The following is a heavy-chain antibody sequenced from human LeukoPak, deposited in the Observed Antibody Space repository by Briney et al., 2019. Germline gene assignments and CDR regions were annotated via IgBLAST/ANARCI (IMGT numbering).Heavy chain of an antibody. CDR1: GDSIVSDPYH. Sequence: SETLSLTCTVSGDSIVSDPYHWSWIRQPAGKGLEWIGRMRISRTTNYNPSFKSRATISADTSKNQFSLMLTSVTAADMAVYYCARDRFGDHSQNYYELGYWGQGKLVTISS. J-gene: IGHJ4*02. D-gene: IGHD3-3*01. V-gene: IGHV4-61*02. CDR2: MRISRTT. CDR3: ARDRFGDHSQNYYELGY.